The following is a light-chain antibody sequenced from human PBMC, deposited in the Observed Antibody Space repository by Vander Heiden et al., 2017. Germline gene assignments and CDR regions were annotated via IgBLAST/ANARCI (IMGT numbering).Light chain of an antibody. J-gene: IGKJ1*01. CDR3: QQYYNWPPWT. V-gene: IGKV3-15*01. CDR1: QSVSSN. CDR2: GAS. Sequence: EIVMTQSPATLSVSPGERATLSCRASQSVSSNLAWYQQKPGQAPRLLIYGASTRATGIPARFSGSGSGTEFTLTISSRQSEDFAVYYCQQYYNWPPWTFGQGTKVEIK.